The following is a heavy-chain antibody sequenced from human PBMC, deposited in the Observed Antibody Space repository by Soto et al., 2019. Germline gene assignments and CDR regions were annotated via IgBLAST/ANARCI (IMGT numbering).Heavy chain of an antibody. D-gene: IGHD5-18*01. Sequence: SVKVSCKASGGTFSSYAISWVRQAPGQGLEWMGGIIPIFGTANYAQKFQGRVTITADESTSTAYMELSSLRSEDTAVYYCACPGYSYGFDYYGMDVWGQGTTVTVSS. CDR3: ACPGYSYGFDYYGMDV. V-gene: IGHV1-69*13. J-gene: IGHJ6*02. CDR1: GGTFSSYA. CDR2: IIPIFGTA.